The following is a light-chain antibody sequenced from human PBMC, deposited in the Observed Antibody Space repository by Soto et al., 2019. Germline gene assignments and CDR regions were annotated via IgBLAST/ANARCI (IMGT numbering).Light chain of an antibody. CDR1: QSVSSY. CDR2: EAS. Sequence: TQSPATMALPSGTVAPRACRASQSVSSYLAWYQQKPGQAPRLLIYEASNRATGIPARFSGSGSGTDFTLTSSSLEPEDFAVYYCQQRRNWPPTFGQGTRLEIK. J-gene: IGKJ5*01. V-gene: IGKV3-11*01. CDR3: QQRRNWPPT.